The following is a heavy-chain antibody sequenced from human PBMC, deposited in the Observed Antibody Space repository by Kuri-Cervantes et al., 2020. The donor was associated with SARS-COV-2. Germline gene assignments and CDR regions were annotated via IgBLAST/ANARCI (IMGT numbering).Heavy chain of an antibody. CDR1: GGFISSHY. D-gene: IGHD3-22*01. Sequence: ESLKISCTVSGGFISSHYWSWIRQPPGKGLEWIGYIYYSGSTNYNPSLKSRVTISVDTSKNQFSLKLSSVTAADTAVYYCARDRFYYDSHWFDPWGQGTLVTVSS. J-gene: IGHJ5*02. CDR2: IYYSGST. V-gene: IGHV4-59*11. CDR3: ARDRFYYDSHWFDP.